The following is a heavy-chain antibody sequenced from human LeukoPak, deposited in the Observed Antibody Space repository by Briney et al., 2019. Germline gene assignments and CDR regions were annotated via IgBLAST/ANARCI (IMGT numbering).Heavy chain of an antibody. CDR2: IYYSGST. V-gene: IGHV4-59*01. CDR1: GGSISSYY. J-gene: IGHJ3*02. CDR3: ARDQLDIVVVTASPSGFWDI. D-gene: IGHD2-21*02. Sequence: SETLSLTCTVSGGSISSYYWNWIRQSPGKGLEWIGYIYYSGSTNYNPSLNSRVTISVDTSKNQFSLKLNSVTAADTAVYYCARDQLDIVVVTASPSGFWDIWGQGTMVTVSS.